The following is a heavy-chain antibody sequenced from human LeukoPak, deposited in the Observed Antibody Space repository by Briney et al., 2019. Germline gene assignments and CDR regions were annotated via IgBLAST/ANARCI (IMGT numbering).Heavy chain of an antibody. CDR2: ISTSGGST. Sequence: GSLRLSCAASGFTFSSYAMSWVCQAPGKGLEWVSGISTSGGSTSYADSVKGRFTISRDNPRNTLYMQMNSLRAEDTALYYCAIMHPYYDGSGYWVQWGQGTLVTVSS. V-gene: IGHV3-23*01. J-gene: IGHJ4*02. CDR1: GFTFSSYA. CDR3: AIMHPYYDGSGYWVQ. D-gene: IGHD3-22*01.